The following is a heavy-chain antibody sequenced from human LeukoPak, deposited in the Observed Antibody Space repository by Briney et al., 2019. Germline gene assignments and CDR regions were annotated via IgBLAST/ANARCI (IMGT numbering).Heavy chain of an antibody. J-gene: IGHJ4*02. CDR3: ARRYCSSTNCYALDY. CDR1: GFTFSTYS. CDR2: ISSSSDYI. V-gene: IGHV3-21*01. D-gene: IGHD2-2*01. Sequence: PGGSLRLSCAASGFTFSTYSMNWIRQAPGKGLEWVSSISSSSDYIYYADSVKGRFTMSRDNAKNSLYLEMNSLRAEDTAVYYCARRYCSSTNCYALDYWGQGTLVTVSS.